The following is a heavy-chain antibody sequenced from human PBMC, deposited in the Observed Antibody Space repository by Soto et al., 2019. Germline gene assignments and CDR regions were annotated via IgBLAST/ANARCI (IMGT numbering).Heavy chain of an antibody. CDR2: IGVYNGKT. CDR3: SRARYCTSPSCYNHYYYGMDI. CDR1: GYTFTKYG. Sequence: QEQLVQCGGEVKMPGASVRVSCKASGYTFTKYGITWVRQAPGQGLEWMGWIGVYNGKTNYARKLQGRVIMTADTSASTAYMELRSLRSDDTAVYYCSRARYCTSPSCYNHYYYGMDIWGQGTTVSVSS. V-gene: IGHV1-18*04. D-gene: IGHD2-2*02. J-gene: IGHJ6*02.